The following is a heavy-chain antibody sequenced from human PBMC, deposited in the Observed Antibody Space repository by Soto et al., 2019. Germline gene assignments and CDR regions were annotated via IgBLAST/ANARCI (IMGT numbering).Heavy chain of an antibody. CDR3: ARSDLGYCSGGSCYVDWFDP. CDR2: ISAYNGNT. J-gene: IGHJ5*02. CDR1: GYTFTSYG. V-gene: IGHV1-18*01. D-gene: IGHD2-15*01. Sequence: GASVKVSCKASGYTFTSYGISWVRQAPGQGLEWMGWISAYNGNTNYAQKLQGRVTMTTDTSTSTAYMELRSLRSDDTAVYYCARSDLGYCSGGSCYVDWFDPWGQGTLVTVSS.